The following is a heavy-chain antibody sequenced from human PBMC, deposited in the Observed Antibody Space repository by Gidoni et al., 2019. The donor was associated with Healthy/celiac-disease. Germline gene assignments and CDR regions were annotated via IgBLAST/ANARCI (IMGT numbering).Heavy chain of an antibody. Sequence: EVQLVESGGGLVQPGRSLRLSCAASGFTFDDYAMHWVRQAPGKGLEWVSGISWNSGSIGYADSVKGRFTISRDNAKNSLYLQMNSLRAEDTALYYCAKDRRMERRGIQLWFPPGGGMDVWGQGTTVTVSS. V-gene: IGHV3-9*01. J-gene: IGHJ6*02. D-gene: IGHD5-18*01. CDR2: ISWNSGSI. CDR3: AKDRRMERRGIQLWFPPGGGMDV. CDR1: GFTFDDYA.